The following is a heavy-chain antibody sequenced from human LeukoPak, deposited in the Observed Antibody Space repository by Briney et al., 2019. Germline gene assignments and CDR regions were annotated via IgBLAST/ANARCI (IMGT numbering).Heavy chain of an antibody. CDR1: GFPFSSYG. V-gene: IGHV3-30*02. CDR2: IRFDGSNE. CDR3: AKRGSYYYYMDV. J-gene: IGHJ6*03. D-gene: IGHD3-10*01. Sequence: GGSLRLSCAASGFPFSSYGMHWVRQAPGKGLEWVAFIRFDGSNENYADSVKGRFTISRDTSKNTLYLQMNSLGAEDTAVYYCAKRGSYYYYMDVWGKGTTVTVSS.